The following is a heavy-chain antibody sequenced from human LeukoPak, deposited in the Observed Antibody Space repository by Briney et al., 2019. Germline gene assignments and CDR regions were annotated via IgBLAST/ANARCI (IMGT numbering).Heavy chain of an antibody. Sequence: SVKVSCKASGGTFSSYAISWVRQAPGQGLEWMGGIIPIFGTANYARKFQGRVTITADESTSTAYMELSSLRSEDTAVYYCARTEGYCSSTSCYDYFDYWGQGTLVTVSS. CDR1: GGTFSSYA. J-gene: IGHJ4*02. D-gene: IGHD2-2*01. CDR2: IIPIFGTA. CDR3: ARTEGYCSSTSCYDYFDY. V-gene: IGHV1-69*13.